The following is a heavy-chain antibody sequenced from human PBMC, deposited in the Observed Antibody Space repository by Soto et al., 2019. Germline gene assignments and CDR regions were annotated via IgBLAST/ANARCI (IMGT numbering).Heavy chain of an antibody. D-gene: IGHD3-22*01. J-gene: IGHJ4*02. CDR1: GGSISSGAHF. V-gene: IGHV4-31*03. CDR2: IYNSGTS. CDR3: GRESDYYDSSGSTFDF. Sequence: QVKLQESGPGLVEPSQTLSLTCTVSGGSISSGAHFWTWIRQHPGKGLEWIGNIYNSGTSYYNPSLKSRVAMSVDTSKNQFSLTVSSVTAADTAVYYCGRESDYYDSSGSTFDFWGQGPLVTVSS.